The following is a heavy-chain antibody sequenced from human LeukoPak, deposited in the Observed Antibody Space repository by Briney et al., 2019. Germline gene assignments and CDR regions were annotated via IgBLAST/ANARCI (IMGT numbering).Heavy chain of an antibody. CDR3: ARPKSGGDAFDI. D-gene: IGHD3-16*01. J-gene: IGHJ3*02. V-gene: IGHV1-2*02. CDR2: INPNSGGT. Sequence: ASVKVSCKASGYTFTGYYMHWVRQAPGQGLEWMGWINPNSGGTNYAQKFQGRVTMTRDTSISTAYMELSRLRSDGTAVYYCARPKSGGDAFDIWGQGTMVTVSS. CDR1: GYTFTGYY.